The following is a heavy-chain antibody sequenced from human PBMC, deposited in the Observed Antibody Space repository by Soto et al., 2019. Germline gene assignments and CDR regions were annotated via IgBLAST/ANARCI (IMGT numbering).Heavy chain of an antibody. D-gene: IGHD6-19*01. V-gene: IGHV1-58*01. CDR1: GFTFTSSA. CDR2: IVVGSGNT. J-gene: IGHJ3*02. Sequence: ASVKVSCKASGFTFTSSAGQWVRQARGQRLEWIGWIVVGSGNTNYAQKFQERVTMTRDTSISTAYMELSRLRSDDTAVYYCARVGAVAGTRRAFDIWGQGTMVTVSS. CDR3: ARVGAVAGTRRAFDI.